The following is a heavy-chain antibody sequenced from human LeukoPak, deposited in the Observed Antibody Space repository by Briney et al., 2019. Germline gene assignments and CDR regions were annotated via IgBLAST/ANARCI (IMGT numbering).Heavy chain of an antibody. CDR2: INAGNGNT. CDR1: GYTFISYA. D-gene: IGHD3-10*01. CDR3: ARGSYEAYYYGSGSYSDHDY. V-gene: IGHV1-3*01. J-gene: IGHJ4*02. Sequence: ASVKVSCKASGYTFISYAMHWVRRAPGQRLEWMGWINAGNGNTKYSQKFQGRVTITRDTSASTAYMELSSLRSEDTAVYYCARGSYEAYYYGSGSYSDHDYWGQGTPLTVSS.